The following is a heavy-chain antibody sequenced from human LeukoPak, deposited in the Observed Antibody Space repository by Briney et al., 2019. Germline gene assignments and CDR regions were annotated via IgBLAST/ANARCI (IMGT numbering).Heavy chain of an antibody. CDR3: ARDRNGIAVAGDFDY. CDR2: INHSGGST. Sequence: ASVKVSCKASGYTFTAYYMHWVRQAPGQGVEWMGIINHSGGSTSYAQNSQGRGTVTSDTATSTIYMELSSLRTEDAAVDYCARDRNGIAVAGDFDYWGQGTLVTVSS. V-gene: IGHV1-46*01. CDR1: GYTFTAYY. J-gene: IGHJ4*02. D-gene: IGHD6-19*01.